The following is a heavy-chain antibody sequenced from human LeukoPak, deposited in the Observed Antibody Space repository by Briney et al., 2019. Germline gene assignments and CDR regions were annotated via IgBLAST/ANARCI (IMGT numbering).Heavy chain of an antibody. J-gene: IGHJ5*02. D-gene: IGHD1-7*01. CDR3: ARDNYAGANWFDP. V-gene: IGHV1-69*05. Sequence: ASVKVSCKASGGTFSSYAISWVRQAPGQGLEWMGGIIPIFGTANYAQKYQGRVTITTDESTSTAYMELSSLRSEDTAVYYCARDNYAGANWFDPWGQGTLVTVSS. CDR2: IIPIFGTA. CDR1: GGTFSSYA.